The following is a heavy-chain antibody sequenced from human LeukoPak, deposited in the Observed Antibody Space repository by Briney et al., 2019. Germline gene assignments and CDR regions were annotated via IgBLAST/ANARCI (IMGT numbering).Heavy chain of an antibody. V-gene: IGHV1-46*01. CDR2: INPSGGST. CDR1: GYTFTSYY. CDR3: ARDSQFHYYGT. D-gene: IGHD3-10*01. Sequence: GASVKVSCKASGYTFTSYYMHWVRQAPGQGLEWMGIINPSGGSTSYAQKFQGRVTMTRDMSTSTVYMELSSLRSEDTAVYYCARDSQFHYYGTWGQGTLVTVSS. J-gene: IGHJ4*02.